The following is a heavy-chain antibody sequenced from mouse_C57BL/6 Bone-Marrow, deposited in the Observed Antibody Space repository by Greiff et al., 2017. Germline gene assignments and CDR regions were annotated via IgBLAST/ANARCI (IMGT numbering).Heavy chain of an antibody. J-gene: IGHJ2*01. V-gene: IGHV14-2*01. CDR1: GFNIKDYY. Sequence: VQLQESGAELVKPGASVKLSCTASGFNIKDYYMHWVKQRTEQGLEWIGRIAPEDGATKYAPKFQGKATITADTSSNTAYLQLSSLTSEDTAVYYCARHGNYGGFFDYWGQGTTLTVSS. CDR2: IAPEDGAT. CDR3: ARHGNYGGFFDY. D-gene: IGHD2-1*01.